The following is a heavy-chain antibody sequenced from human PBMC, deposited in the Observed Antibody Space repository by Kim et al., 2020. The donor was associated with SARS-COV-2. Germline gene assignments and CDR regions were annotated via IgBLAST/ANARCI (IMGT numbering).Heavy chain of an antibody. D-gene: IGHD4-17*01. CDR1: GGSFSGYY. Sequence: SETLSLTCAVYGGSFSGYYWSWIRQPPGKGLEWIGEINRSGSTNYNPSLKSRVTISVDTSKNQFSLKLSSVTAADTAVYYCARALGDYGGRHWFDPWGQGTLVTVSS. CDR2: INRSGST. V-gene: IGHV4-34*01. CDR3: ARALGDYGGRHWFDP. J-gene: IGHJ5*02.